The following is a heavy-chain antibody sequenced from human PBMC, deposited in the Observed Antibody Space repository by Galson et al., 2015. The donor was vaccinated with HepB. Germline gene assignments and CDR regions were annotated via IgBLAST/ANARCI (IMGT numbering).Heavy chain of an antibody. V-gene: IGHV3-48*01. Sequence: SLRLSCAASGFTFSSYSMNWVRQAPGKGLEWVSYISSSSSTIYYADSVKGRFTISRDNAKNSLYLQMNSLRAEDTAVYYCARDRSTYCSGGSCYSPPGGPIDYWGQGTLVTVSS. J-gene: IGHJ4*02. D-gene: IGHD2-15*01. CDR2: ISSSSSTI. CDR3: ARDRSTYCSGGSCYSPPGGPIDY. CDR1: GFTFSSYS.